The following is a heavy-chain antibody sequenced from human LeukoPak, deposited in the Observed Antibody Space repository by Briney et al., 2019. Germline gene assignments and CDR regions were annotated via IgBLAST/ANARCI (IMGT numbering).Heavy chain of an antibody. CDR1: GGSISSYF. CDR2: IYYSGST. D-gene: IGHD3-22*01. CDR3: ASYDYDSSGYYYLH. J-gene: IGHJ4*02. Sequence: SETLSLTCTVSGGSISSYFWSWIRQPPGKGLEWIGYIYYSGSTNYNPSLKSRVTISVDTSKNQFSLKLSSVTAADTAVYYCASYDYDSSGYYYLHWGQGTLVTVSS. V-gene: IGHV4-59*08.